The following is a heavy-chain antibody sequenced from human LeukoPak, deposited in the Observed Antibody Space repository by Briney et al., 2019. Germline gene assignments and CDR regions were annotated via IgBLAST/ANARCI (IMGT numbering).Heavy chain of an antibody. D-gene: IGHD3-10*02. Sequence: PGGSLRLSCAASGFTFSSYGMHWVRQAPGKGLEWVAVIWYDGSNKYYADSVKGRFTISRDNSKNTLYLQMNSLRAEDTAVYYCARAQQYVSWFDPWGQGTLVTVSS. CDR2: IWYDGSNK. J-gene: IGHJ5*02. CDR3: ARAQQYVSWFDP. CDR1: GFTFSSYG. V-gene: IGHV3-33*01.